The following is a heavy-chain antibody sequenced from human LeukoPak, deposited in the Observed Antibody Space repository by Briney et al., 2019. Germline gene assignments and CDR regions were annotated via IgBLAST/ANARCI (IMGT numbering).Heavy chain of an antibody. V-gene: IGHV3-74*01. D-gene: IGHD4-23*01. CDR2: INSDGSST. Sequence: GGSLRPSCAASGFTFSGYWMHWVRQAPGKGLVWVSRINSDGSSTSYADSVKGRFTISRDDAKNYVYLQMSSLRPEDTAFYYCVKDKGTVVGGMDEWGQGTLVTVSS. CDR3: VKDKGTVVGGMDE. J-gene: IGHJ4*02. CDR1: GFTFSGYW.